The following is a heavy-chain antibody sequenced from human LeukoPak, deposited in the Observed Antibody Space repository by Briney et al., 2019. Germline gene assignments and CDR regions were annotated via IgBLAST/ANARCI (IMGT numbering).Heavy chain of an antibody. V-gene: IGHV4-59*08. J-gene: IGHJ6*02. D-gene: IGHD6-19*01. CDR1: GGSISSYY. Sequence: PSETLSLTCTVAGGSISSYYWSWIRQPPGKGLEWTGYIYYSGSTNYNPSLKSRVTISVDTSKNQFSLKLSSVTAADTAVYYCARLPRQGGSGWYPSYYGMDVWGQGTTVTVSS. CDR2: IYYSGST. CDR3: ARLPRQGGSGWYPSYYGMDV.